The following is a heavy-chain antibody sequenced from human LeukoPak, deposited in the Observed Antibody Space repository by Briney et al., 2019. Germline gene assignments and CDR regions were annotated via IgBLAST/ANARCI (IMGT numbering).Heavy chain of an antibody. D-gene: IGHD2-2*01. J-gene: IGHJ3*02. CDR3: ARRGIPQIVVVPAAMGATDAFDI. Sequence: SETLSLTCTVSGGSISSGSYYWSWIRQPAGKGLEWIGRIYTSGSTNYNPSLKSRVTISVDTSKNQFSLKLSSVTAADTAVYYCARRGIPQIVVVPAAMGATDAFDIWGQGTMVTVSS. V-gene: IGHV4-61*02. CDR1: GGSISSGSYY. CDR2: IYTSGST.